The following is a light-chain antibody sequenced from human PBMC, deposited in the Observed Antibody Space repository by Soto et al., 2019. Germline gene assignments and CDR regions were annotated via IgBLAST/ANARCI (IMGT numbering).Light chain of an antibody. CDR1: QSINNY. Sequence: DIQMTQSPSSLSASVGDRVTITCRASQSINNYLNWYQQKPGKVPKLLIYAASTLQSGVPLRFIGSGSGTDFTLTISGLQPEDFATYYCQQSYSTVGRTFGQGTKVEIK. CDR2: AAS. J-gene: IGKJ1*01. V-gene: IGKV1-39*01. CDR3: QQSYSTVGRT.